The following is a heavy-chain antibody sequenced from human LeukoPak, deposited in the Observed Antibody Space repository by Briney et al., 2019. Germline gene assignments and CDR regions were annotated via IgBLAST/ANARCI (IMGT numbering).Heavy chain of an antibody. CDR2: ISAYNGNT. V-gene: IGHV1-18*01. D-gene: IGHD3-22*01. CDR1: GYTFTSYG. Sequence: ASVKVSCKASGYTFTSYGISWVRQAPGQGLEWMGWISAYNGNTNYAQKLQGRVTMTTDTSTSTAYMELRSLRSDDTAAYYCARVMDSSGSPSFDYWGQGTLVTVSS. CDR3: ARVMDSSGSPSFDY. J-gene: IGHJ4*02.